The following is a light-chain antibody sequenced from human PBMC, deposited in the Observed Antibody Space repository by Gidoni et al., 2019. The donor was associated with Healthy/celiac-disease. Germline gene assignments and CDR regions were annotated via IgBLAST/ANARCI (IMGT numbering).Light chain of an antibody. CDR1: QSISSY. CDR3: QQSYSTRMYT. V-gene: IGKV1-39*01. CDR2: AAS. J-gene: IGKJ2*01. Sequence: DIQMTQSPSSLSASVGDRVPITCRASQSISSYLNWYQQKPGKAPKLLIYAASSLQSGVPSRFSGSGSGTDFTLTISSLQPEDFATYYCQQSYSTRMYTFGQGTKLEIK.